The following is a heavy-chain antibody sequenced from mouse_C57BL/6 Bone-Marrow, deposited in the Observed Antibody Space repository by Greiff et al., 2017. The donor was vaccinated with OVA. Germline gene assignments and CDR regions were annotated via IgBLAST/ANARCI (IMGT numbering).Heavy chain of an antibody. J-gene: IGHJ1*03. CDR3: ARHVYYCYDNWYFDV. CDR1: EYEFPSHD. CDR2: INSDGGST. V-gene: IGHV5-2*01. Sequence: EVKVVESGGGLVQPGESLKLSCESNEYEFPSHDMSWVRKTPEKRLELVAAINSDGGSTYYPDTMERRFIISRDNTKKTLYLQMSSLRSEDTALYYCARHVYYCYDNWYFDVWGTGTTVTVSS. D-gene: IGHD2-2*01.